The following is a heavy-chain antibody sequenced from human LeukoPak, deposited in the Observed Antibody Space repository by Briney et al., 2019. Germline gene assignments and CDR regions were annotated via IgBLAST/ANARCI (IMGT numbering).Heavy chain of an antibody. D-gene: IGHD2-2*02. CDR2: ISHSGST. V-gene: IGHV4-34*01. J-gene: IGHJ5*02. CDR3: AREVIVVVPAAIRDWFDP. CDR1: GGSFSGYY. Sequence: SETLSLTCAVYGGSFSGYYWSWIRQPPGKGLEWIGEISHSGSTNYNPSLKSRVTISVDTSKNQFSLKLSSVTAADTAVYYCAREVIVVVPAAIRDWFDPWGQGTLVTVSS.